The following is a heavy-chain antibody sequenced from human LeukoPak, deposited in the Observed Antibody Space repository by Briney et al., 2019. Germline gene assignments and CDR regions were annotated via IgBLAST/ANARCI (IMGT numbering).Heavy chain of an antibody. V-gene: IGHV4-59*08. CDR1: GGSISSYY. Sequence: PSETLSLTCTVSGGSISSYYWSWIRQPPGKGLEWIGYIYYSRSTNYNPSLKSRVTMSVDTSKNQFSLKLSSVTAADTAVYYCARSLPAYDFWSGYHNTAYFDYWGQGTLVTVSS. CDR3: ARSLPAYDFWSGYHNTAYFDY. CDR2: IYYSRST. D-gene: IGHD3-3*01. J-gene: IGHJ4*02.